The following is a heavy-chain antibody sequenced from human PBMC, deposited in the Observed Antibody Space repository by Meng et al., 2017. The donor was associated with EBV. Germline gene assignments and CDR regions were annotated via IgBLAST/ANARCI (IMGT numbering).Heavy chain of an antibody. Sequence: GKWVRGAGGGKKPGALVKVTCKAPGGPVRHYAISGVRQAPGQGLEWLGGFLPRLGEPNDAQKFHGRVKITADESTSTHYMDLSSLRSEDTAIYYCASESGRGYTPDYWGQGTLVTVSS. CDR3: ASESGRGYTPDY. D-gene: IGHD3-10*01. J-gene: IGHJ4*02. CDR2: FLPRLGEP. V-gene: IGHV1-69*01. CDR1: GGPVRHYA.